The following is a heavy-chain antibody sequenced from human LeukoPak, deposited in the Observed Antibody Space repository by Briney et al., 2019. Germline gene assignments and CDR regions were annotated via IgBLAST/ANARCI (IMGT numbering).Heavy chain of an antibody. V-gene: IGHV4-30-4*01. D-gene: IGHD2/OR15-2a*01. J-gene: IGHJ3*02. CDR1: GGSVRSGDYY. Sequence: SERLYLTCSISGGSVRSGDYYWSWIRQPPGKGLEWIGYIYYSGSTYYNPSLKSRVTISVDTSKNQFSLKLSSVTAADTAVYYCARAYLAAFDIWGQGTMVTVSS. CDR3: ARAYLAAFDI. CDR2: IYYSGST.